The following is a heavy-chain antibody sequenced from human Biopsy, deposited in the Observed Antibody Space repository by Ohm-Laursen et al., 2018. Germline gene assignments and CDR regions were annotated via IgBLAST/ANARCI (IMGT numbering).Heavy chain of an antibody. V-gene: IGHV4-59*01. CDR3: ARDSRGGHLNTTLITGKNVDS. J-gene: IGHJ4*02. Sequence: TLSLTCTVSRDSISNYYWTWIRQSPGKGLEWIGYIYYTGSTNYNPSVKSRVTISVDTSKNQFSLKLNYVTAADTAVYFCARDSRGGHLNTTLITGKNVDSWGQGTLVTVSS. D-gene: IGHD3-16*01. CDR1: RDSISNYY. CDR2: IYYTGST.